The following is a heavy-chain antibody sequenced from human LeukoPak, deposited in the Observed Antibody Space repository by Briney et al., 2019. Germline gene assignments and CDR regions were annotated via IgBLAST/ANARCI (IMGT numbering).Heavy chain of an antibody. D-gene: IGHD6-13*01. Sequence: ASVKVSCKASGYTFTSYDINWVRQATGQGLEWMGWYNAGNGNTKYSQKFQGRVTITRDTSASTAYMELSSLRSEDTAVCYCARERIAAAGTYAFDIWGQGTMVTVSS. J-gene: IGHJ3*02. CDR1: GYTFTSYD. CDR3: ARERIAAAGTYAFDI. CDR2: YNAGNGNT. V-gene: IGHV1-3*01.